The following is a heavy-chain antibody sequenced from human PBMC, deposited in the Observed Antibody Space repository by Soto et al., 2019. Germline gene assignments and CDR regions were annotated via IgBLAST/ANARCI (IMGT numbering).Heavy chain of an antibody. CDR2: IYSGGST. V-gene: IGHV3-53*01. J-gene: IGHJ4*02. CDR1: GFTVSSNY. CDR3: ARADTAMVYFDY. D-gene: IGHD5-18*01. Sequence: EVQLVESGGGLIQPGGSLRLSCAASGFTVSSNYMSWVRQAPGKGLEWVSVIYSGGSTYYADSVKGRFTISRDNSKNTLYLQMNSLRAEDTAVHYCARADTAMVYFDYWGQGTLVTVSS.